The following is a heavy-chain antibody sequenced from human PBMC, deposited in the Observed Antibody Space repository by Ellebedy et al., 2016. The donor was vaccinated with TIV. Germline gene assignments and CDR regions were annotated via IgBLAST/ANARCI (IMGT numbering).Heavy chain of an antibody. CDR1: GGSISSRNSY. D-gene: IGHD6-13*01. CDR3: ATARRDPYYSGMDV. J-gene: IGHJ6*02. Sequence: MPSETLSLTCTVSGGSISSRNSYWGWIRQPPGKGLEWIGSVHFSGSTYYNPSLKSRVTISVVTSKNQFSLKLSSVTAADTAVYYCATARRDPYYSGMDVWGQGTTVTVSS. CDR2: VHFSGST. V-gene: IGHV4-39*01.